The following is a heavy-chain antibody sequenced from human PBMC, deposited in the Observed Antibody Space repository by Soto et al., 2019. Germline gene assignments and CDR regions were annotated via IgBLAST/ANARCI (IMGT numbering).Heavy chain of an antibody. CDR2: IYYSGST. D-gene: IGHD5-18*01. CDR3: ASEPVDTATYYYDLDV. CDR1: GGSINSGGYY. J-gene: IGHJ6*02. Sequence: QVQLQESGPGLVKPSQTLSLTCTVSGGSINSGGYYWSWIRQHPGKGLEWIGYIYYSGSTYYNPCLKRRVTLSIDTSKNQFSLKLSSVTAADTAVYYCASEPVDTATYYYDLDVWGQGTTVTVSS. V-gene: IGHV4-31*03.